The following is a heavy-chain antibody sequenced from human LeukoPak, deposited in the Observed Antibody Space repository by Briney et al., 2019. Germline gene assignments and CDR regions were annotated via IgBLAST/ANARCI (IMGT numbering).Heavy chain of an antibody. J-gene: IGHJ4*02. CDR2: IYYRRTT. Sequence: TSETLSLTCTVSGDSVSSSPFYWAWIRQSPGQGLEWIASIYYRRTTYTHYNPSLESRLTISIDTSNNQFSLKLRSVTAADTAVYYCARPGDFGGGYIRVAAGFESWGQGTLVTVSS. V-gene: IGHV4-39*01. CDR1: GDSVSSSPFY. CDR3: ARPGDFGGGYIRVAAGFES. D-gene: IGHD3-3*01.